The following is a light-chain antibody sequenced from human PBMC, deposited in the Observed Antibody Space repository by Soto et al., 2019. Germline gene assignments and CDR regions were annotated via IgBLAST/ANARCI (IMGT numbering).Light chain of an antibody. V-gene: IGLV2-14*01. CDR1: SSDVGGYNY. J-gene: IGLJ3*02. Sequence: QSALTQPASVSGSPGQSITISCTGTSSDVGGYNYVSWYQQHPGKAPKLMIYEVSSRPSGVSNRFSGSKSGNTASLTISGLQAEDEADYYFSSYTSSSTPNWVFGGGTKVTVL. CDR3: SSYTSSSTPNWV. CDR2: EVS.